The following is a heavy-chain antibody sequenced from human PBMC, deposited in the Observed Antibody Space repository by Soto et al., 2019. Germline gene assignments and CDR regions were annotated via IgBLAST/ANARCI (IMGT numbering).Heavy chain of an antibody. D-gene: IGHD2-15*01. CDR1: GFPLSSHA. V-gene: IGHV3-23*01. CDR3: AKVRTHLLRVIVEYYEH. CDR2: ISGSGENI. Sequence: QPGGSLRLSCATSGFPLSSHAMSWVRQAPGKGLEWVSSISGSGENIFYADSVKGRFTISRDYSNSTVYLQMSGLRAEDTAMYYCAKVRTHLLRVIVEYYEHWGQGTLVTVSS. J-gene: IGHJ1*01.